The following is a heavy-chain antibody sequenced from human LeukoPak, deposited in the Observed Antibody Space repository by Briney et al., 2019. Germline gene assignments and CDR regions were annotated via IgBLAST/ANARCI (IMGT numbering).Heavy chain of an antibody. J-gene: IGHJ5*02. CDR3: ARGRHYYDSSGYYPTPYNWFDP. D-gene: IGHD3-22*01. V-gene: IGHV4-34*01. Sequence: KPSETLSLTCTVSGGSFSGYYWSWIRQPPGKGLEWIGEINHSGSTNYNSSLKSRVTISVDTPKNQFSLKLSSVTAADTAVYYCARGRHYYDSSGYYPTPYNWFDPWGQGTLVTVSS. CDR1: GGSFSGYY. CDR2: INHSGST.